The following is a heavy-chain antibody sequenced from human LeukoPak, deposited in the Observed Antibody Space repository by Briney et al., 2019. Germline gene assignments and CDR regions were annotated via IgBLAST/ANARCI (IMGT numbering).Heavy chain of an antibody. J-gene: IGHJ4*02. Sequence: GGSLRLSCAASGLTFDDYGMSWVRQAPGKGLEGVSAISGSGGSTYYADSVKGRFTISRDNSKNTLYLQMNSLRAEDTAVYYCAKVGRIAVAGTPYYFDYWGQGTLVTVSS. CDR2: ISGSGGST. D-gene: IGHD6-19*01. V-gene: IGHV3-23*01. CDR3: AKVGRIAVAGTPYYFDY. CDR1: GLTFDDYG.